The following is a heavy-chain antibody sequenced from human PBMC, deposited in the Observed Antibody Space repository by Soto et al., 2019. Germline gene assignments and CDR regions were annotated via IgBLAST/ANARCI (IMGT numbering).Heavy chain of an antibody. Sequence: QLQLQESGSGLVKPSQTLSLTCAVSGGSISSDDYYWSWIRQPPGKGLEWIGYIYHSGSTYHNPSLKSRVTISVDSSKNQFSLKLSSVTAADTAVYYCARGRRHIGDYYWFDPWGQGTLVTVSS. CDR1: GGSISSDDYY. J-gene: IGHJ5*02. D-gene: IGHD4-17*01. CDR2: IYHSGST. V-gene: IGHV4-30-2*01. CDR3: ARGRRHIGDYYWFDP.